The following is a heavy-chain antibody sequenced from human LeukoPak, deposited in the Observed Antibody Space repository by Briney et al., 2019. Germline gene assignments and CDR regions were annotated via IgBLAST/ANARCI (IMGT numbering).Heavy chain of an antibody. J-gene: IGHJ5*02. V-gene: IGHV1-2*02. D-gene: IGHD2-2*02. CDR1: GYTFTGYY. CDR2: INPNSGGT. CDR3: ARVDTVVVPTGITWFDP. Sequence: ASVKVSCKASGYTFTGYYIHWVRQAPGQGLEWMGWINPNSGGTNYAQKFQGRVTMSRDTSISTAYMEPTRLRSDDTAVYYCARVDTVVVPTGITWFDPWGQGTLVTVSS.